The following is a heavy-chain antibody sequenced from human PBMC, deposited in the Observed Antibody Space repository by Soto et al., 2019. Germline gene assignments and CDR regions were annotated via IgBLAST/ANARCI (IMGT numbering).Heavy chain of an antibody. J-gene: IGHJ6*03. D-gene: IGHD3-10*01. Sequence: EVQLVESGGGLVKPGGSLRLSCAASGVTFSSFSFNWVRQAPGKGLEWVSFILSSSGSIYYADSVKGRFTISRDNAKNSLQQQMNILDDDATALYYWAGAAGEHVVRGCFYYYMDVWGKGTTVTVSS. CDR2: ILSSSGSI. CDR1: GVTFSSFS. V-gene: IGHV3-21*01. CDR3: AGAAGEHVVRGCFYYYMDV.